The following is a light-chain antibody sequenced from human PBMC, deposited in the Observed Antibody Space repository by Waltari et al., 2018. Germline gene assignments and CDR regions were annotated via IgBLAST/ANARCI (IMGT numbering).Light chain of an antibody. Sequence: QSVLTQPPSASGTPGQRVTISCSGSISNIGSNYVYWYQQLPGSAPKLVIYRNNQRPSGVPDRFSGSKSGTSASLAISGLRSEDEADYYCAAWDDSLSGPVFGGGTKLTVL. CDR1: ISNIGSNY. J-gene: IGLJ3*02. CDR3: AAWDDSLSGPV. V-gene: IGLV1-47*01. CDR2: RNN.